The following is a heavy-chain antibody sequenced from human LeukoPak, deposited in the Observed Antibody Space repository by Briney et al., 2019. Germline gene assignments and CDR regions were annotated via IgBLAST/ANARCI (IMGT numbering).Heavy chain of an antibody. D-gene: IGHD2/OR15-2a*01. V-gene: IGHV6-1*01. CDR2: TKYASNWFQ. CDR3: ARERMNAFDI. J-gene: IGHJ3*02. Sequence: SQTLSLTCAISGDSVSSYTAAWNWIRQSPSRGLEWLGRTKYASNWFQDYAPSVKSRMIINADTSKNQFSLQVNSVTPEDTALYYCARERMNAFDIWGQGTMVVVYS. CDR1: GDSVSSYTAA.